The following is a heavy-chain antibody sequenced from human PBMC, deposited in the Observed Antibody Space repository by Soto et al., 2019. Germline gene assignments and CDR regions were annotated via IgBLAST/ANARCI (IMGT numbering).Heavy chain of an antibody. CDR1: GYTFTSYY. V-gene: IGHV1-46*01. CDR3: ARVGGYSYGGVDY. Sequence: QVQLVQSGAEVKKPGASVKVSCKASGYTFTSYYMHWVRQAPGQGLEWMGIINPSGGSTTYAQKCQXRLXMTRDTSTSTVYMELSSLRSEDTAVYYCARVGGYSYGGVDYWGQGTLVTVSS. J-gene: IGHJ4*02. CDR2: INPSGGST. D-gene: IGHD5-18*01.